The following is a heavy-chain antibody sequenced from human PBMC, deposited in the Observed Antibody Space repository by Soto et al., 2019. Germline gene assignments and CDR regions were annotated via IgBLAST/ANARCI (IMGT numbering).Heavy chain of an antibody. D-gene: IGHD6-19*01. CDR1: GRSIETFY. V-gene: IGHV4-59*01. Sequence: PSETLSLTCTASGRSIETFYWSWIRQPPGKGLQWIGYISNSGSTNYNPSLESRVTVLVDTAKNEFSLKLNSVTAADTATYYCARFLRDNPGWYENDFCGQENLLPVSS. J-gene: IGHJ4*02. CDR2: ISNSGST. CDR3: ARFLRDNPGWYENDF.